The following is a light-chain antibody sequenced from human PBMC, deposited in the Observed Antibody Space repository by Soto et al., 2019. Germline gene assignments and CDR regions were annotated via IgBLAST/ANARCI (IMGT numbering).Light chain of an antibody. CDR2: EVS. V-gene: IGLV2-18*02. CDR1: SSDVGSYNR. J-gene: IGLJ1*01. CDR3: SSYRSSSTYV. Sequence: QSALTQPPSVSGSPGQSVTISCTGTSSDVGSYNRVSWYQQPPGTAPKLIIYEVSNRPSGVPDRFSGSKSGNTASLTISGLQAEDEADYYCSSYRSSSTYVFGTGTKLTVL.